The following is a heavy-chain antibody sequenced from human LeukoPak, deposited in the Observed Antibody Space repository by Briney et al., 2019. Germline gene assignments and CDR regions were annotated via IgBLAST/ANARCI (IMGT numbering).Heavy chain of an antibody. CDR1: GGSISSSSYY. Sequence: SETLSLTCTVSGGSISSSSYYWGWIRQPPGKGLEWIGSIYYSGSTYYNPSLKSRVTISVDTSKNQFSLKLSSVTAADTAVYYCAREVAGTPWIDYWGQGTLVTVSS. J-gene: IGHJ4*02. D-gene: IGHD6-19*01. CDR3: AREVAGTPWIDY. CDR2: IYYSGST. V-gene: IGHV4-39*02.